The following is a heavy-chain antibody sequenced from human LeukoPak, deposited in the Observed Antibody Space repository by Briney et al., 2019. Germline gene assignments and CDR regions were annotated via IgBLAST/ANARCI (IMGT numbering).Heavy chain of an antibody. CDR2: INWNGGST. CDR3: AREVASGGGFDY. V-gene: IGHV3-20*01. J-gene: IGHJ4*02. D-gene: IGHD5-12*01. CDR1: GFTFNDYG. Sequence: PGGSLRLSCAASGFTFNDYGMSWVRQAQGKGLEWVSGINWNGGSTGYADSVRGRFTISRDNAKNSLYLQMNSLRAEDTALYHCAREVASGGGFDYWGQGTLVTVSS.